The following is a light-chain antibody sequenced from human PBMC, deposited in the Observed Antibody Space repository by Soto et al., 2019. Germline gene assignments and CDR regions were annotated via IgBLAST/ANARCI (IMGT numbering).Light chain of an antibody. Sequence: QSVLTQPPSASGTPGQRVTISCSGSSSNIGSNYVYWYQQLPGTAPKLLIYRNNQRPSGVPDRFSGSKSGTSASLAISGFRSEYGADYYCAAWDDSLRGVVFGRGTQLT. CDR3: AAWDDSLRGVV. V-gene: IGLV1-47*01. CDR1: SSNIGSNY. J-gene: IGLJ2*01. CDR2: RNN.